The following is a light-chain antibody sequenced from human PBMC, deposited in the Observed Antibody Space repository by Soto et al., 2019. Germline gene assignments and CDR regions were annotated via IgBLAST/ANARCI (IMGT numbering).Light chain of an antibody. V-gene: IGLV2-23*01. J-gene: IGLJ2*01. CDR2: EGT. CDR1: SSDVGSYNL. CDR3: SSYVGDSTLV. Sequence: QSALTQPASVSGSPGQSITISCTGTSSDVGSYNLVSWYQQHPDKAPKLMIYEGTKRPSGVSNRFSGSKSGNTASLTISGLQAEDEADYYCSSYVGDSTLVFGGGTKLTVL.